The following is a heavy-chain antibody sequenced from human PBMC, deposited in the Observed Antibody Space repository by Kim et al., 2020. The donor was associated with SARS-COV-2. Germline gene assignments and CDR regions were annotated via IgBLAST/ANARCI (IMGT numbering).Heavy chain of an antibody. J-gene: IGHJ6*02. CDR1: GYTFTSYY. Sequence: ASVKVSCKASGYTFTSYYMHWVRQAPGQGLEWMGIINPSGGSTSYAQKFQGRVTMTRDTSTSTVYMELSSLRSEDTAVYYCARGSTTGTYYYYYGMDVWGQGTTVTVSS. D-gene: IGHD1-1*01. V-gene: IGHV1-46*01. CDR3: ARGSTTGTYYYYYGMDV. CDR2: INPSGGST.